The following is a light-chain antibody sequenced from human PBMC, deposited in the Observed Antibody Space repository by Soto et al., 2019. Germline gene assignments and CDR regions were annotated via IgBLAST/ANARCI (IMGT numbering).Light chain of an antibody. CDR2: KVS. CDR1: QSLAYSDGNTY. Sequence: DVVMTQSPLSLPVTLGQPASISCRSSQSLAYSDGNTYLNWFQQRPGQSPGRLIYKVSIRDSGVPDRFSGSGSGTDFTLKISRVEAEDVGVYYCMQGTHWLTFGGGTKVEIK. J-gene: IGKJ4*01. V-gene: IGKV2-30*01. CDR3: MQGTHWLT.